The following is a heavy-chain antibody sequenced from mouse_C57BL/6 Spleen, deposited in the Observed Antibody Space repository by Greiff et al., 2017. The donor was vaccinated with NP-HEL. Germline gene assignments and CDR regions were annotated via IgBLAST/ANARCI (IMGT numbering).Heavy chain of an antibody. D-gene: IGHD2-4*01. Sequence: EVMLVESGGGLVKPGGSLKLSCAASGFTFSDYGMHWVRQAPEKGLEWVAYISSGSITIYYADTVKGRFTISRDNAKNTLFLQMTSRRSEDTAMYYCARPDYYDAMDYWGQGTSVTVSS. CDR1: GFTFSDYG. J-gene: IGHJ4*01. V-gene: IGHV5-17*01. CDR2: ISSGSITI. CDR3: ARPDYYDAMDY.